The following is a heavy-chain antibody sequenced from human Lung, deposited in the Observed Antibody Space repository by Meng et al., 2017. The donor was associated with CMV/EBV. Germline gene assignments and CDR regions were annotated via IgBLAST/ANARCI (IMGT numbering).Heavy chain of an antibody. J-gene: IGHJ6*02. V-gene: IGHV1-46*01. D-gene: IGHD6-13*01. CDR3: ARDLAAAGTGSGWDYYYYGMDV. Sequence: SVKVSXKASGYTFTSYYMHWVRQAPGQGLEWMGIINPSGGSTSYAQKFQGRVTMTRDTSTSTVYMELSSLRSEDTAVYYCARDLAAAGTGSGWDYYYYGMDVWGQGTXVTGAS. CDR1: GYTFTSYY. CDR2: INPSGGST.